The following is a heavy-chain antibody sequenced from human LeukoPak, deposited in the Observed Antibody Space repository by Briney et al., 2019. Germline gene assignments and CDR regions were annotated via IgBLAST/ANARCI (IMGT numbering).Heavy chain of an antibody. V-gene: IGHV3-21*01. CDR2: ISSTSSYI. CDR1: GFIFSDYN. J-gene: IGHJ4*02. CDR3: ARLYGSGSYPFDY. D-gene: IGHD3-10*01. Sequence: GSLRLSCAASGFIFSDYNMKWVRQAPGKGLEWVSSISSTSSYINYADSVKGRFTISRDNANNSLSLQMNSLRVEDTAVYYCARLYGSGSYPFDYWGQGTLVTVSS.